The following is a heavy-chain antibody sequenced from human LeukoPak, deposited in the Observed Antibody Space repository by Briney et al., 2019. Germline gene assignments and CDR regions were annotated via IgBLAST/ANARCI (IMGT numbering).Heavy chain of an antibody. V-gene: IGHV4-59*01. J-gene: IGHJ5*02. CDR3: ARTYNYDFWSGGPNWFDP. CDR2: IYYSGST. CDR1: GGSISSYH. Sequence: PSETLSLTCTVSGGSISSYHWSWIRQPPGKGLEWIGNIYYSGSTNYNPSLKSRVTISVDTSKNQFSLKLSSVTAADTAVYYCARTYNYDFWSGGPNWFDPWGQGTLVTVSS. D-gene: IGHD3-3*01.